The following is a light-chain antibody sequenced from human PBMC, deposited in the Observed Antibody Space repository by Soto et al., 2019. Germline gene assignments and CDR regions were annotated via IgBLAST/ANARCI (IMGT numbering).Light chain of an antibody. CDR1: QSVSSY. V-gene: IGKV3-11*01. J-gene: IGKJ4*01. Sequence: EIVLTQSPVTLSLSPGERATLSCRASQSVSSYLAWYQQKPGQAPRLLIYDASNRATGTPARFSGSGSGTDFTLTISSLEPEDFAVYYCQQRSSWPSTFGGGTKVEIK. CDR2: DAS. CDR3: QQRSSWPST.